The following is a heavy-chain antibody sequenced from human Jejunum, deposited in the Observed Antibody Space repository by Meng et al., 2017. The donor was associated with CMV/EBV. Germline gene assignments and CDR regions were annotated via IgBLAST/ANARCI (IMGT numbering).Heavy chain of an antibody. J-gene: IGHJ4*02. Sequence: KVSGKGSGYACSTSSMQWVRQAPGQRLEWMGWINAGNGNAKNSQNFHGRVTITRDTSTSTDFMELSNLRSEDTAVYYCAEDGYFDLDYWGQGTLVTVSS. CDR1: GYACSTSS. D-gene: IGHD3-9*01. V-gene: IGHV1-3*01. CDR3: AEDGYFDLDY. CDR2: INAGNGNA.